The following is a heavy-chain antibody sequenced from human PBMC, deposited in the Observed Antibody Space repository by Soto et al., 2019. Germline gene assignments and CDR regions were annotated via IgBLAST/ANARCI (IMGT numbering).Heavy chain of an antibody. J-gene: IGHJ5*02. CDR2: ISGSGGST. CDR1: GFTFSSYA. V-gene: IGHV3-23*01. Sequence: GGSLRLSCAASGFTFSSYAMSWVRQAPGKGLEWVSAISGSGGSTYYADSVKGRFTISRDNSKNTLYLQMNSLRAEDTAVYYCAKVWNYDFWGGYNWFDPWGQGTLVTVSS. CDR3: AKVWNYDFWGGYNWFDP. D-gene: IGHD3-3*01.